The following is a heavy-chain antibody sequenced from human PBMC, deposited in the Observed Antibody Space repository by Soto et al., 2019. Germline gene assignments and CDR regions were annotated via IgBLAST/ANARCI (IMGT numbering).Heavy chain of an antibody. D-gene: IGHD3-10*01. CDR1: GGSISSDRYF. CDR2: ILNSGST. J-gene: IGHJ6*02. V-gene: IGHV4-31*03. CDR3: ARGHTTFGFYYYGLDV. Sequence: QVQLRESGPGLVKPSQTLSLTCTVSGGSISSDRYFWSWVRQHPGKGLEWIAYILNSGSTYFNPSLKSRVTFSVDTSKSQFSLNLTSVTAADTAVYYCARGHTTFGFYYYGLDVWGQGTTVIVSS.